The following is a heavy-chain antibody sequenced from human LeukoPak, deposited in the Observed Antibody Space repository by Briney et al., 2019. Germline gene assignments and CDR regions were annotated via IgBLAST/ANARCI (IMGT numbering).Heavy chain of an antibody. Sequence: GGSLRLSCAASGFTFGSYGMHWVRQAPGKGLEWVAFIRYDGSDKYYADSVKGRFTISRDNSKNTLYLQMNSLRAEDTAVYYCAKDGYSGYDSSYYYMDVWGKGTTVTVSS. V-gene: IGHV3-30*02. CDR2: IRYDGSDK. J-gene: IGHJ6*03. CDR3: AKDGYSGYDSSYYYMDV. CDR1: GFTFGSYG. D-gene: IGHD5-12*01.